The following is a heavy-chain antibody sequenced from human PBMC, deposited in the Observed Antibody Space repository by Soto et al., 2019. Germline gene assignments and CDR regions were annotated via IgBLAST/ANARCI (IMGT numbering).Heavy chain of an antibody. D-gene: IGHD3-10*01. CDR2: IYWDDDK. CDR1: GFSLSTSGVG. V-gene: IGHV2-5*02. CDR3: SHRLGFWELLPYRVPHPRDNYYYYYMDV. J-gene: IGHJ6*03. Sequence: SGPTLVNPTQTLTLTCTFSGFSLSTSGVGVGWNRQPPGKALERLALIYWDDDKRYRPSLKSRLTITKDTTKNQVVLTMNNKNPLDTATYYCSHRLGFWELLPYRVPHPRDNYYYYYMDVWGKGTTVTVSS.